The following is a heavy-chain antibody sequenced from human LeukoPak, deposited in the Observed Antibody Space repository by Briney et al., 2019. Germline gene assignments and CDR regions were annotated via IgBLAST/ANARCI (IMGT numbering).Heavy chain of an antibody. J-gene: IGHJ4*02. Sequence: GGSLRLSCAASGFTFSSYAMSWVRQAPGKGLEWVSSFSGSGGSTYYADSVKGRFTISRDNSKNTLYLQMNSLRAEDTAVYYCARFDSSGYWLDYWGQGTLVTVSS. CDR1: GFTFSSYA. V-gene: IGHV3-23*01. CDR3: ARFDSSGYWLDY. CDR2: FSGSGGST. D-gene: IGHD3-22*01.